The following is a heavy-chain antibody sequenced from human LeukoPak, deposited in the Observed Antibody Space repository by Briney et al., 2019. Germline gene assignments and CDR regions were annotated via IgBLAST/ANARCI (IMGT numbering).Heavy chain of an antibody. CDR1: GFTFSSYG. Sequence: GGSLRLSCAASGFTFSSYGMHWVRQAPGKGLKWVSTINDNGDGTYYADSVKGRFTISRDNSYNTVSLQMNSLRDEDTGVYYCAKGLRTGVGPYMGYHYYMDVWGKGATVTVSS. J-gene: IGHJ6*03. CDR2: INDNGDGT. CDR3: AKGLRTGVGPYMGYHYYMDV. V-gene: IGHV3-23*01. D-gene: IGHD3-16*01.